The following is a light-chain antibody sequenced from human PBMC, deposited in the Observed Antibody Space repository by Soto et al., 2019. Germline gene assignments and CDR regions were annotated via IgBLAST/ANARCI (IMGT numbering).Light chain of an antibody. V-gene: IGKV3-15*01. CDR3: QQYNNWPPGT. Sequence: EIVMTQSPATLSVSPGERATLSCRASQSVSSNLAWYQQRTGQAPRLLIYGASTRATGIPARFSGSGSGTEFTLTISSLQSEDFAVYYCQQYNNWPPGTFGGGTKVEIK. CDR1: QSVSSN. CDR2: GAS. J-gene: IGKJ4*01.